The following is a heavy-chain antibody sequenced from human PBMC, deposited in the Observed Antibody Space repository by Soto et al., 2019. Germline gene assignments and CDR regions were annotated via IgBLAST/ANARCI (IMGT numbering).Heavy chain of an antibody. Sequence: NPSETLSLTCAVYGGSLTGHYWSWIRQPLGKGLEWIGEINHSGGTNYNPSLKSRVTMSVDTSKNQFSLKLSSVTAADTAVYYCARGGSASRSFAFDIWGQGTMVTVSS. V-gene: IGHV4-34*01. D-gene: IGHD2-2*01. CDR1: GGSLTGHY. J-gene: IGHJ3*02. CDR3: ARGGSASRSFAFDI. CDR2: INHSGGT.